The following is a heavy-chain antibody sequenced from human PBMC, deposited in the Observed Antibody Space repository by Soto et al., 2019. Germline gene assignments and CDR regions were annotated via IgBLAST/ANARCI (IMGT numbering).Heavy chain of an antibody. CDR2: ISGSGGSI. Sequence: GGSLRLSCAASGFTFSSYSMNWVRQAPGKGLEWVSAISGSGGSIYYADSVKGRFTISRDNSKNTLYLQMNSLRAEDTAVYYCAKGSYDFWSGYSYFDYWGQGTLVTVSS. CDR3: AKGSYDFWSGYSYFDY. J-gene: IGHJ4*02. D-gene: IGHD3-3*01. CDR1: GFTFSSYS. V-gene: IGHV3-23*01.